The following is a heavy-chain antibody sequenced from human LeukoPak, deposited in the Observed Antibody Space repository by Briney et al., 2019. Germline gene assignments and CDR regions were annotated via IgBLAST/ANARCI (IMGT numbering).Heavy chain of an antibody. V-gene: IGHV4-30-2*01. CDR2: IYHDGNT. CDR3: ARGEGI. CDR1: GGSISSGGYS. J-gene: IGHJ4*02. D-gene: IGHD3-10*01. Sequence: SETLSLTCAVPGGSISSGGYSWNWVRQPPGKGLEWIGNIYHDGNTNYNPSLKSRVTISVDTSKNQFSLKLSSVTAADTAIYYCARGEGIWGQGTLVTVSS.